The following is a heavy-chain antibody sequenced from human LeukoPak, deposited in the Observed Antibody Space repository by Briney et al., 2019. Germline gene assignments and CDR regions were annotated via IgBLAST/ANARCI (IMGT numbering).Heavy chain of an antibody. CDR1: GGSISSGDYY. Sequence: PSETLSLTCTVSGGSISSGDYYWSWIRQPPGKGLEWIGYIYYSGSTYYNPSLKSRVTISVDTSKNQFSLKLSSVTAADTAVCYCARDIVPPLDYYGMDVWGQGTTVTVSS. V-gene: IGHV4-30-4*01. D-gene: IGHD2-8*01. CDR2: IYYSGST. CDR3: ARDIVPPLDYYGMDV. J-gene: IGHJ6*02.